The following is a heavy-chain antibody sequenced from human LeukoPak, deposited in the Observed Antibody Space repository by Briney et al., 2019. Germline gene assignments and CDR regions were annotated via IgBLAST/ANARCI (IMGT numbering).Heavy chain of an antibody. Sequence: VASVKVSCKASGYTFTSYGISWVRQAPGQGLEWIGWINPNTGDTNYAPKFQGRVTMIKDTSTNSAYMELNKLTSDDTAVYYCGRGNKSFDPWGQGTLVTVTS. J-gene: IGHJ5*02. CDR1: GYTFTSYG. CDR3: GRGNKSFDP. V-gene: IGHV1-18*01. CDR2: INPNTGDT.